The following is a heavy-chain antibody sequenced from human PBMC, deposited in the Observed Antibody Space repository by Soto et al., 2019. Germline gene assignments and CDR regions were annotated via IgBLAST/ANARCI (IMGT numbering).Heavy chain of an antibody. CDR1: GFTFSSYT. CDR2: ISGSGSST. CDR3: AKAWGIDY. D-gene: IGHD7-27*01. Sequence: EVQLLESGGGLVEPGGSRRLPCAASGFTFSSYTMSWVRQAPGKGLEWVSTISGSGSSTYSADSVKGRFTISRDNSKNTPYLQMTSLRVEDTAIYYCAKAWGIDYWGQGTLVTVSS. V-gene: IGHV3-23*01. J-gene: IGHJ4*02.